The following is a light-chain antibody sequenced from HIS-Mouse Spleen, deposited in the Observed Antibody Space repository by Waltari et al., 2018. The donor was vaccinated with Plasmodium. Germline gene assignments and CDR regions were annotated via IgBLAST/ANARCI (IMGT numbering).Light chain of an antibody. Sequence: SYVLTQPPSVSVAPGKTARITCGGNNIGSKSVHWYQQKPGQAPVLVVYDDSDRPSGIPGRFSGSNSGNTATLTISRVEAGDEADYYWQVWDSSSDHVVFGGGTKLTVL. CDR2: DDS. J-gene: IGLJ2*01. CDR3: QVWDSSSDHVV. V-gene: IGLV3-21*03. CDR1: NIGSKS.